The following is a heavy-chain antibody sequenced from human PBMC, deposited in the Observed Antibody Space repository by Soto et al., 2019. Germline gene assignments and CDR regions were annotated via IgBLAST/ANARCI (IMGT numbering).Heavy chain of an antibody. CDR1: GGSISSCGYY. Sequence: TLSLTCTVSGGSISSCGYYWSWIRQHPGKGLEWIGYIYYSGSTYYNPSLKSRVTISVDTSKNQFSLKLSSVTAADTAVYYCARESYYYGSGSSRPLYYYYMDVWGKGTTVTVSS. J-gene: IGHJ6*03. CDR3: ARESYYYGSGSSRPLYYYYMDV. V-gene: IGHV4-31*03. D-gene: IGHD3-10*01. CDR2: IYYSGST.